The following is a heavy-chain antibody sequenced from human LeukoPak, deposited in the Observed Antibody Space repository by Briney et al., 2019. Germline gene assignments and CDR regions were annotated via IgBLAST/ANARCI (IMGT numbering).Heavy chain of an antibody. J-gene: IGHJ4*02. D-gene: IGHD3-10*01. V-gene: IGHV1-3*01. CDR2: INAGNGNT. CDR3: ASYGSGSYYNPTAFDY. Sequence: GASVKVSCKASGYTFTSYAMHWVRQAPGQRLEWMGWINAGNGNTKYSQKFQGRVTITRDTSASTAYLELSSLRSEDTAVYYCASYGSGSYYNPTAFDYWGQGTLVTVSS. CDR1: GYTFTSYA.